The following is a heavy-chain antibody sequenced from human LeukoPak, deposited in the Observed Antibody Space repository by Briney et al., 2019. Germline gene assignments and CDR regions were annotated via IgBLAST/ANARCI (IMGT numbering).Heavy chain of an antibody. J-gene: IGHJ4*02. CDR3: ARGDSSGPQVY. Sequence: GASVKVSCKASGGTFSSYAISWVRQAPGQGLEWMGRIIPIFGTANYAQKLQGRVTMTRDTSTSTVYMELSSLRSEDTAVYYCARGDSSGPQVYWGQGTLVTVSS. CDR1: GGTFSSYA. CDR2: IIPIFGTA. V-gene: IGHV1-69*05. D-gene: IGHD3-22*01.